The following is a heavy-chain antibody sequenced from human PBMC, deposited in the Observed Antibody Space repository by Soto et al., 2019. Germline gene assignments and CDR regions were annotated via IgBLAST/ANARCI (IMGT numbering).Heavy chain of an antibody. CDR2: TYYRSKWYN. CDR1: GDSVSSNLAS. J-gene: IGHJ6*02. CDR3: ARQFTVTHYYGMDV. D-gene: IGHD4-17*01. V-gene: IGHV6-1*01. Sequence: SQTLSLTCVISGDSVSSNLASWSWIRQSQSRGLEWLGRTYYRSKWYNDYAVSVKSRITINPDTSKEQFSLQLNSVTPEDTAMYYCARQFTVTHYYGMDVWGQGTTVTVSS.